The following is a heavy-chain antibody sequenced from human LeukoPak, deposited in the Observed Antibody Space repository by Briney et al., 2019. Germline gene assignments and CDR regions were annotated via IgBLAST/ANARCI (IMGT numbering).Heavy chain of an antibody. D-gene: IGHD2-15*01. CDR1: GDTFTSYY. CDR3: ASRRPCSGGTCYGLDY. CDR2: INPNPSGGST. Sequence: ASVKVSCKASGDTFTSYYMHWVRQAPGQGLEWMGVINPNPSGGSTTYAQKFQGRVTMTRDTSTSTVYMELSSLTPEDTAVYYCASRRPCSGGTCYGLDYWGQGTLVTVSS. V-gene: IGHV1-46*01. J-gene: IGHJ4*02.